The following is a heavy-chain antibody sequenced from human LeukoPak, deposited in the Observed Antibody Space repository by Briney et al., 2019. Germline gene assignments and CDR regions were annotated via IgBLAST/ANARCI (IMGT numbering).Heavy chain of an antibody. CDR3: ARVGVVVPAAKDYYYMDV. CDR1: GGSISSYY. V-gene: IGHV4-4*07. J-gene: IGHJ6*03. CDR2: IYTSGST. D-gene: IGHD2-2*01. Sequence: PSETLSLTCTVSGGSISSYYWSWIRQPAGKGLEWIGRIYTSGSTNYNPSLKSRVTMSVDTSKNQFSLELSSVTAADTAVYYCARVGVVVPAAKDYYYMDVWGKGTTVTVSS.